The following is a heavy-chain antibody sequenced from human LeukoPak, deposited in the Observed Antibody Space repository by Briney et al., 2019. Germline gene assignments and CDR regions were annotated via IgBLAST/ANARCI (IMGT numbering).Heavy chain of an antibody. V-gene: IGHV3-53*01. Sequence: GGSLRLSCAASGFTVTSNYMSWVRQAPGKGLEWVSVIYSGENTDYADSVKGRFTVSRDNSKNTVYLQMNRLRVEDTAVYYCARGSRWSAYYLGYWGQGIVVTVSS. CDR1: GFTVTSNY. CDR3: ARGSRWSAYYLGY. J-gene: IGHJ4*02. D-gene: IGHD3-3*01. CDR2: IYSGENT.